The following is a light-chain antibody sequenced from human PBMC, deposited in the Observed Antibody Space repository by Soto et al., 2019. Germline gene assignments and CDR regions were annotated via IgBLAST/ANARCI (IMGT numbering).Light chain of an antibody. CDR1: QSVSNQ. J-gene: IGKJ5*01. CDR3: QQYGSSPPIT. CDR2: GAS. V-gene: IGKV3-15*01. Sequence: EIVMTQAPATLSVSPGERATLSCRASQSVSNQLAWYQQKPGQAPRLLIYGASTRATGIPARFSGSGSGTEFTLTISSLQSEDFAVYYCQQYGSSPPITFGQGTRLEIK.